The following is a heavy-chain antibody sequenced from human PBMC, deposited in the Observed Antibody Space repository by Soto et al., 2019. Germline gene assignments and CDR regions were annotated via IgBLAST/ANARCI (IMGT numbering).Heavy chain of an antibody. CDR1: GFTFSSYA. V-gene: IGHV3-23*01. Sequence: PGGSLRLSCAASGFTFSSYAMSWIRQAQGKGLEWVSAISGSGGSTYYADSVKGRFTISRDNAKNSLYLQMNSLRAEDTAVYYCARGVDDYADYRLDYWGQGTLVTVSS. CDR3: ARGVDDYADYRLDY. CDR2: ISGSGGST. J-gene: IGHJ4*02. D-gene: IGHD4-17*01.